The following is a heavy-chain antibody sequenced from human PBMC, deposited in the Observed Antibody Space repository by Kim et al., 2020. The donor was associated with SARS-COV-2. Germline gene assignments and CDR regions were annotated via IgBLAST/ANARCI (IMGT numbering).Heavy chain of an antibody. CDR2: IIPIFGTA. D-gene: IGHD6-19*01. V-gene: IGHV1-69*13. Sequence: SVKVSCKASGGTFSSYAISWVRQAPGQGLEWMGGIIPIFGTANYAQKFQGRVTITADESTSTAYMELSSLRSEDTAVYYCARETVAGTIYYYYGMDVWGQGTTVTVSS. J-gene: IGHJ6*02. CDR3: ARETVAGTIYYYYGMDV. CDR1: GGTFSSYA.